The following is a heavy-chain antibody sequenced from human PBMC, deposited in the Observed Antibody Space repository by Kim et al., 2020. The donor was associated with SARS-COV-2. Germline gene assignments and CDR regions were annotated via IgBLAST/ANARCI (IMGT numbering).Heavy chain of an antibody. D-gene: IGHD2-2*01. CDR2: INPSGGST. CDR1: GYTFTSYY. J-gene: IGHJ6*02. CDR3: ARNIVVVRAAILYYYYGMDV. Sequence: ASVKVSCKASGYTFTSYYMHWVRQAPGQGLEWMGIINPSGGSTSNAQKFQGRVTMTRDTSTSTVYMGLSSLRSEDTAVYYCARNIVVVRAAILYYYYGMDVWGQGTTVTVSS. V-gene: IGHV1-46*01.